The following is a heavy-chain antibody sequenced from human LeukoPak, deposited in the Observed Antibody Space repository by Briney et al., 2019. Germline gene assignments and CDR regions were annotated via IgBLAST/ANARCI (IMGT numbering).Heavy chain of an antibody. CDR3: ARRRGAPLPYYYMDV. J-gene: IGHJ6*03. V-gene: IGHV4-59*01. CDR2: IYYSGST. Sequence: SETLSLTCTVSGGSISSYYWSWIRQPPGKGLEWIGYIYYSGSTNYNPSLKSRVTISVDTSKNQFSLKLSSVTAADTAVYYCARRRGAPLPYYYMDVWGKGTTVTVSS. CDR1: GGSISSYY. D-gene: IGHD2-21*01.